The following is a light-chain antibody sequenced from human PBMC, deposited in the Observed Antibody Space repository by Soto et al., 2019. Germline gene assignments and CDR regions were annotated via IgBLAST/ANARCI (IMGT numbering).Light chain of an antibody. CDR2: DAS. J-gene: IGKJ2*01. CDR1: QSVNSN. V-gene: IGKV3-15*01. Sequence: EIVMTQSPATLSVSPGERATLSCRASQSVNSNLAWYQQKPGQAPRLLIYDASTRATGIAARFSGSGSGTEFTLTISSLQSEDFAVYYCQQYNNWYTFGQGTKLEIK. CDR3: QQYNNWYT.